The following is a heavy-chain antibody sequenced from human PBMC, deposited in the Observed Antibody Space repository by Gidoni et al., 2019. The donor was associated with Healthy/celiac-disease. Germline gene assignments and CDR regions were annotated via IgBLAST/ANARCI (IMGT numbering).Heavy chain of an antibody. Sequence: CAASGFTFDDYAMHWVRQATGKGLECVSGISWNSGSIGYADSVKGRFTISRDNAKNSLCLQMNSLRAEDTALYYCAKDSSYYYGSGEPVWLDPWGQGTLVTVSS. CDR3: AKDSSYYYGSGEPVWLDP. J-gene: IGHJ5*02. V-gene: IGHV3-9*01. CDR2: ISWNSGSI. D-gene: IGHD3-10*01. CDR1: GFTFDDYA.